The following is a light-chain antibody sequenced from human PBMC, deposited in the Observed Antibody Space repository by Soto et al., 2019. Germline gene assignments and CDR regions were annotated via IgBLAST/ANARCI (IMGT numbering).Light chain of an antibody. CDR1: QSVSSY. CDR2: DAS. CDR3: QQRGNWPWT. V-gene: IGKV3-11*01. J-gene: IGKJ1*01. Sequence: EIVLTQSPATLSLSPGERATLSCRASQSVSSYLAWYQQKPGQAPRLLIYDASNRATGIPARFSGSGSGTDVTLTISSREPEDFAVYYCQQRGNWPWTFGQGTKVEIK.